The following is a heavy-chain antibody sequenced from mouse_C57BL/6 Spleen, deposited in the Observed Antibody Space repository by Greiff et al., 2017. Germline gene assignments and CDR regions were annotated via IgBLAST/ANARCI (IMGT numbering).Heavy chain of an antibody. CDR3: ATYGYVAY. CDR2: IDPSDSYT. CDR1: GYTFTSYW. Sequence: VQLQQPGAELVMPGASVKLSCKASGYTFTSYWMHWVKQRPGQGLEWIGEIDPSDSYTNYNQKFKGKSTLTVDKSSSTAYMQLSSLTSEDSAVYYCATYGYVAYWGQGTLVTVSA. J-gene: IGHJ3*01. V-gene: IGHV1-69*01. D-gene: IGHD2-2*01.